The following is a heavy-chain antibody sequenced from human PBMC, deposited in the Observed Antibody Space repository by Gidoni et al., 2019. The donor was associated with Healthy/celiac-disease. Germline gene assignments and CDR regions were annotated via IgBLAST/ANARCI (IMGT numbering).Heavy chain of an antibody. CDR2: IYSGGSP. CDR3: ARAQGDFWSGYPPYYFDY. Sequence: EVQLVETGGGLIQPGGSLRLSCAASGFTVSSNYMSWVRQAPGKGLEWVSVIYSGGSPYYADSVKGRFTISRDNSKNTLYLQMNSLRAEDTAVYYCARAQGDFWSGYPPYYFDYWGQGTLVTVSS. J-gene: IGHJ4*02. V-gene: IGHV3-53*02. CDR1: GFTVSSNY. D-gene: IGHD3-3*01.